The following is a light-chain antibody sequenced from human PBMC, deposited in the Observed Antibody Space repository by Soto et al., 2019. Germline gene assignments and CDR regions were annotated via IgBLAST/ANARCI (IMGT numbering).Light chain of an antibody. CDR2: AAS. V-gene: IGKV1-39*01. CDR3: QQSYSAPPIT. Sequence: DTPFTQSPSVVSASVRDRATITCRASQSISSYLNWYQQKPGKAPKLLIYAASTLQSGVPSRFSGSGSGTDFALTISSLQPEDFATYYCQQSYSAPPITFGQGTRLEIK. J-gene: IGKJ5*01. CDR1: QSISSY.